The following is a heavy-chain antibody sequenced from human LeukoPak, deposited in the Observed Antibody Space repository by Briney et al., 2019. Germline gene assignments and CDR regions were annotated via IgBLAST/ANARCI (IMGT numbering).Heavy chain of an antibody. Sequence: GGTLRLSCVASGITFSNYAVSWVRQAPEKGLDWVSVISGSAHKIRYADSVKGRFTISRDNSENIVYLQMNNLRVEDTAVYYCAGRPTGYSSGYIHWGQGTLVTVSS. CDR1: GITFSNYA. V-gene: IGHV3-23*01. J-gene: IGHJ4*02. D-gene: IGHD5-18*01. CDR2: ISGSAHKI. CDR3: AGRPTGYSSGYIH.